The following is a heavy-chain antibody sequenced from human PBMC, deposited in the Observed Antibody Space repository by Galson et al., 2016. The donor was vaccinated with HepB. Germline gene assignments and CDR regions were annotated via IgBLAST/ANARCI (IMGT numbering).Heavy chain of an antibody. V-gene: IGHV3-53*01. CDR1: GLTVSSKY. CDR2: IYSGGSA. Sequence: SLRLSCAASGLTVSSKYMSWVRQAPGKGLEWVSVIYSGGSAYYADSVKGRFTISRDNSKNTLYLQMNSLRAEVTAVYYCASKPPAGTNEVTWGQGTLVTVSS. J-gene: IGHJ5*02. CDR3: ASKPPAGTNEVT. D-gene: IGHD6-13*01.